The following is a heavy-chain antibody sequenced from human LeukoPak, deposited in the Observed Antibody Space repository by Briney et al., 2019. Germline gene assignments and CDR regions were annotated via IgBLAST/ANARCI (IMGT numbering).Heavy chain of an antibody. J-gene: IGHJ4*02. CDR1: GYTFTGYY. CDR2: INPNSGGT. V-gene: IGHV1-2*02. CDR3: ARGDGPSGWYSDY. Sequence: GASVKVSCKASGYTFTGYYMHWVRQAPGQGLEWMGWINPNSGGTNYAQKFQGRVTMTTDTSTSTAYMELRSLRSDDTAVYYCARGDGPSGWYSDYWGQGTLVTVSS. D-gene: IGHD6-19*01.